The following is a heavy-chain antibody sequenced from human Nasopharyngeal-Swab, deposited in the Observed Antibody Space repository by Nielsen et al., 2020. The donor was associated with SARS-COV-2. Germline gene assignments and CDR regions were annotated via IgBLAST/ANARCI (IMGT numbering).Heavy chain of an antibody. V-gene: IGHV1-46*01. D-gene: IGHD3-10*01. CDR2: INPSGGST. CDR1: GYTFASYY. J-gene: IGHJ5*02. CDR3: AREPGDGVSWFDP. Sequence: ASVKVSCKASGYTFASYYMHWVRQAPGQGLEWMGIINPSGGSTSYAQKFQGRVTMTRDTSTSTVYMELSSPRSEDTAVYYCAREPGDGVSWFDPWGQGTLVTVSS.